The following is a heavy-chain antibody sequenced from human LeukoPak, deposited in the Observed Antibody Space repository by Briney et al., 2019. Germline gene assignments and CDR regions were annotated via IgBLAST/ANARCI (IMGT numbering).Heavy chain of an antibody. CDR1: GFTFSSYA. CDR3: ARILYGSGSYGAFDY. D-gene: IGHD3-10*01. Sequence: GGSLRLSCAASGFTFSSYAMSWVRQAPGKGLEWVSAISGSGGSTYYADSVKGRFTISRDNAKNSLYLQLTSLRAEDTAVYYCARILYGSGSYGAFDYWGQGTLVTVSS. CDR2: ISGSGGST. V-gene: IGHV3-23*01. J-gene: IGHJ4*02.